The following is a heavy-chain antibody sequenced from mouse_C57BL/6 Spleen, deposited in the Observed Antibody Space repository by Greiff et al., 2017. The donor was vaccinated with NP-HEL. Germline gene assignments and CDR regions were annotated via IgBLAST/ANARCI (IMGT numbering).Heavy chain of an antibody. CDR1: GYTFTSYW. V-gene: IGHV1-61*01. J-gene: IGHJ2*01. D-gene: IGHD3-2*02. Sequence: QVQLQQPGAELVRPGSSVKLSCKASGYTFTSYWMDWVKQRPGQGLEWIGNIYPSDSETHYNQKFKDKATLTVDKSSSTAYMQLSSLTSEDSAVYYCARQDSSGLYFDYWGQGTTLTVSS. CDR2: IYPSDSET. CDR3: ARQDSSGLYFDY.